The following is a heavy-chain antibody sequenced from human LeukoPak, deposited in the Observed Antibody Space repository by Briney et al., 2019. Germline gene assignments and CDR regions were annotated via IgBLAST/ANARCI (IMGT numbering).Heavy chain of an antibody. J-gene: IGHJ4*02. CDR2: INPNSGGT. D-gene: IGHD1-7*01. CDR3: ARDMWNYGGNSFDY. CDR1: GYTFTSYY. V-gene: IGHV1-2*02. Sequence: ASVKVSCKASGYTFTSYYMHWVRQAPGQGLEWMGWINPNSGGTNYAQKFQGRVTMTRDTSISTAYMELSRLRSDDTAVYYCARDMWNYGGNSFDYWGQGTLVTVSS.